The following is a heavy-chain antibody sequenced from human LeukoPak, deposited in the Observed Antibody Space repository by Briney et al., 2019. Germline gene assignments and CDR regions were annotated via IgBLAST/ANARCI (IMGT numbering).Heavy chain of an antibody. J-gene: IGHJ1*01. CDR3: AKKVVVGATSPYSDFQD. D-gene: IGHD1-26*01. V-gene: IGHV3-23*01. CDR1: GFTFSSYA. CDR2: ISGSGVTT. Sequence: PGGSLRLSCEASGFTFSSYAMSWVRQAPGKGLEWVSAISGSGVTTHYAGSVKGRFSISRDNSKNTLYLQTNSLRAEDTALYYCAKKVVVGATSPYSDFQDWGQGTLVTVSS.